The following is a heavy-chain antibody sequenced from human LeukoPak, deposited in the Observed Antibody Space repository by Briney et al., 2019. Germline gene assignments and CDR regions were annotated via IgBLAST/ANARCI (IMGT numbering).Heavy chain of an antibody. CDR3: ARTGYCSGGSCYYY. J-gene: IGHJ4*02. Sequence: SETLSLTCAVYGGSFSGYYWSWIRQPPGKGLEWIGEINHSGSTNYNPSLKSRVTISVNTSKNQFSLKLSSVTAAGTAVYYCARTGYCSGGSCYYYWGQGTLVTVSS. V-gene: IGHV4-34*01. D-gene: IGHD2-15*01. CDR1: GGSFSGYY. CDR2: INHSGST.